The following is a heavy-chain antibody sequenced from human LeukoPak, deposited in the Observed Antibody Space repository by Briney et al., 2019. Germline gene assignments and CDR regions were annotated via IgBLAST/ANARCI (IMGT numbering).Heavy chain of an antibody. D-gene: IGHD5-24*01. V-gene: IGHV3-30*04. CDR2: ISHDGRTK. Sequence: PGKSLTLSCVVSGFNFDNFAMHWVRQPLGKGLERVAVISHDGRTKYYADSMKGRITISRDNSKNTLFLQMNNLRSEDTAVYFCARPSPPGDGYNPPDHWGQGTLVTVSS. J-gene: IGHJ4*02. CDR1: GFNFDNFA. CDR3: ARPSPPGDGYNPPDH.